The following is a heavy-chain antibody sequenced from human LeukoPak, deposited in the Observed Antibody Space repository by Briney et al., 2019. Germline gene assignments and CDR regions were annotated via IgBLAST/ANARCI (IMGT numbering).Heavy chain of an antibody. V-gene: IGHV2-5*01. J-gene: IGHJ4*02. Sequence: SGPTLVNLTWILWLTCSLFGLLVRGGGVGVGWVGWLSGLALEWLVLIYCNDHKPYSSSLKSKLTITKDTSKNQVVLTVTNMDPVDIATYYCTHRRLDHGGSDDYWGQGNLVTVSS. CDR3: THRRLDHGGSDDY. CDR2: IYCNDHK. CDR1: GLLVRGGGVG. D-gene: IGHD4-23*01.